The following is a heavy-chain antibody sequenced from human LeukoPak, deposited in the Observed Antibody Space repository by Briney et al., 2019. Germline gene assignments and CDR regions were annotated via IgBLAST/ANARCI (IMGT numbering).Heavy chain of an antibody. Sequence: PGGSLRLSCATSGFPFSDFYMSWIRQAPGKGLEWVPYISSSATTIYYADSVKGRFTISRDNAKNSLYLQMSNLRAEDTAVYYCTRDRWGKYYFDYWGQGTLVTVSS. J-gene: IGHJ4*02. CDR2: ISSSATTI. V-gene: IGHV3-11*01. CDR1: GFPFSDFY. CDR3: TRDRWGKYYFDY. D-gene: IGHD7-27*01.